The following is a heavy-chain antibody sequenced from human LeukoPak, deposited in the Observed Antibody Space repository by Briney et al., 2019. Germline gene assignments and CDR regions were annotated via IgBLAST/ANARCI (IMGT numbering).Heavy chain of an antibody. J-gene: IGHJ6*02. Sequence: PGGSLRLSCAASGFTFSSYAMHWVRQAPGKGLEYVSAISSNGGSTYYANSVKGRFTISRDNSKNTLYLQMGSLRAEDMAVYYCERVDQRANCSSTSCLPYYYGMDVWGQGTTVTVSS. CDR1: GFTFSSYA. CDR3: ERVDQRANCSSTSCLPYYYGMDV. CDR2: ISSNGGST. D-gene: IGHD2-2*01. V-gene: IGHV3-64*01.